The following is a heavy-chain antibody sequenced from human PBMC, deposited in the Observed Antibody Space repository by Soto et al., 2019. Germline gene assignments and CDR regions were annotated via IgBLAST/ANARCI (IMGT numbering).Heavy chain of an antibody. CDR3: ARTTPPALYGGNSAGWFDP. D-gene: IGHD4-17*01. J-gene: IGHJ5*02. Sequence: SETLSLTCTVSGGSISSGDYYWSWIRQPPGKGLEWIGYIYYSGSTYYNPSLKSRVTISVDTSKNQFSLKLSSVTAADTAVYYCARTTPPALYGGNSAGWFDPWGQGTLVTVSS. CDR2: IYYSGST. V-gene: IGHV4-30-4*01. CDR1: GGSISSGDYY.